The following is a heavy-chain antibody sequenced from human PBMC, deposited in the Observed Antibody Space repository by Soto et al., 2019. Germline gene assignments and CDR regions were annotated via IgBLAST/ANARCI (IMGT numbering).Heavy chain of an antibody. CDR2: IYYSGST. Sequence: PSETLSLTCTVSGGSISSGGYYWSWIRQHPGKGLEWIGYIYYSGSTYYNPSLKSRVTTSVDTSKNQFSLKLSSVTAADTAVYYCARVTIPARRGKNYYFDYSGQGPLATVSS. CDR3: ARVTIPARRGKNYYFDY. CDR1: GGSISSGGYY. J-gene: IGHJ4*02. V-gene: IGHV4-31*03. D-gene: IGHD6-6*01.